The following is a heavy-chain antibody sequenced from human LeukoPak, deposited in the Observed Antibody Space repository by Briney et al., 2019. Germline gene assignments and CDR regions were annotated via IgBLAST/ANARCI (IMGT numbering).Heavy chain of an antibody. J-gene: IGHJ4*02. CDR1: GGSISSYY. V-gene: IGHV4-59*12. Sequence: SETLSLTCTVSGGSISSYYWSWIRQPPGKGLEWIGYIYYSGSTNYNPSLKSRVTISVDTSKNQFSLKLSSVTAADTAVYYCARRGSSWYVGKYFDYWGQGTLVTVSS. CDR3: ARRGSSWYVGKYFDY. D-gene: IGHD6-13*01. CDR2: IYYSGST.